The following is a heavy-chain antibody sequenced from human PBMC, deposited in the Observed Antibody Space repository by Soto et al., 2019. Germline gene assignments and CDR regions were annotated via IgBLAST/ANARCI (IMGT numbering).Heavy chain of an antibody. CDR1: GFTFGDYA. D-gene: IGHD3-3*01. V-gene: IGHV3-49*03. CDR3: TRAQPYYDFWSGQPAYFDY. Sequence: GGSLRLSCTASGFTFGDYAMSWFRQAPGKGLEWVAFIRSKAYGGTTEYAASVKGRFTISRDDSKNIAYLQMNSLKTEDTAVYYCTRAQPYYDFWSGQPAYFDYWGQGTLVTVSS. J-gene: IGHJ4*02. CDR2: IRSKAYGGTT.